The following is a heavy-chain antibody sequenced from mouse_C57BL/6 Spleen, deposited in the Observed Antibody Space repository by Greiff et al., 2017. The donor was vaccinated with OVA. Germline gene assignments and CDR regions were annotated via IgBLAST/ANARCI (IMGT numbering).Heavy chain of an antibody. CDR3: AIRGSYAMDY. CDR1: GYTFTSYW. CDR2: IDPSDSYT. V-gene: IGHV1-69*01. J-gene: IGHJ4*01. Sequence: HVQLQQPGAELVMPGASVKLSCKASGYTFTSYWMHWVKQRPGQGLEWIGEIDPSDSYTNYNQKFKGKSTLTVDKSSSTAYMQLSSLTSEDSAVYYCAIRGSYAMDYWGQGTSVTVSS.